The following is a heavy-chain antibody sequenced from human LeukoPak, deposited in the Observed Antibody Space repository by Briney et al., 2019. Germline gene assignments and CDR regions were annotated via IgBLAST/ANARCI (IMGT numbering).Heavy chain of an antibody. CDR3: ASSPSSWRYMDV. V-gene: IGHV3-53*01. CDR1: GFTVSSNY. D-gene: IGHD6-13*01. CDR2: IYSGGST. J-gene: IGHJ6*03. Sequence: PGGSLRLSCAASGFTVSSNYMSWVRQAPGKGLEWVSVIYSGGSTYYADSVEGRFTLSRVNSKNTLYLQMNSLRGEDTAVYYCASSPSSWRYMDVWGKGTTVTVSS.